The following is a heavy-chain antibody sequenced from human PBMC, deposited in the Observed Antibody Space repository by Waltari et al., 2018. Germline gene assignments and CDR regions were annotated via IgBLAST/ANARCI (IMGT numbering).Heavy chain of an antibody. CDR3: ARDRGSSWYEGY. V-gene: IGHV3-48*04. D-gene: IGHD6-13*01. CDR1: GFTFSSYS. CDR2: ISSSSRTI. Sequence: EVQLVESGGGLVQPGGSLRLSCAASGFTFSSYSMNWVRQAPGKGLEWVSNISSSSRTIYYADSVKGRFTISRDNAKNSLYLQMNSLRAEDTAVYYCARDRGSSWYEGYWGQGTLVTVSS. J-gene: IGHJ4*02.